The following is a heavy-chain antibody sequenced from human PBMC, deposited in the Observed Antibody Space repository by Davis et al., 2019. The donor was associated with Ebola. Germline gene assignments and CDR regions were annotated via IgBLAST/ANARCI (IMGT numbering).Heavy chain of an antibody. CDR3: ARSGYPYYFDY. J-gene: IGHJ4*02. Sequence: PGGSLRLSCTVSGGPISSYCWSWIRQPPGKGLEWIGYIYYSGSTNYNPSLKSRVTISVDTSKNQFSLKLSSVTAADTAVYYCARSGYPYYFDYWGQGTLVTVSS. V-gene: IGHV4-59*01. CDR2: IYYSGST. CDR1: GGPISSYC. D-gene: IGHD3-3*01.